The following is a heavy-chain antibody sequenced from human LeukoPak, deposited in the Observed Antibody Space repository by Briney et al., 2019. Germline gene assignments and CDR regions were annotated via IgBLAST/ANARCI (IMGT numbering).Heavy chain of an antibody. V-gene: IGHV3-66*01. Sequence: GGSLRLSCAASRFTVSSNSMSWVRQAPGRGLEWVSLIYSGGSTYYADSVKSRFAISRDNSKNTLYLQMNSLRAEDTAVYYCANEKGYYGSGNPGGFDYWGQGTLVTVSS. J-gene: IGHJ4*02. CDR3: ANEKGYYGSGNPGGFDY. CDR2: IYSGGST. CDR1: RFTVSSNS. D-gene: IGHD3-10*01.